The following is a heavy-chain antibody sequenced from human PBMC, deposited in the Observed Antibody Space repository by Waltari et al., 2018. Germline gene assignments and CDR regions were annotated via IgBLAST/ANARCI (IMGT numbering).Heavy chain of an antibody. CDR3: ARENSVAGARAFDY. Sequence: QVQLVESGGGVVQPGTSLRLSCAGSGFTFSSYRMHWVRQAPGTGLEWVSVFYSAGSTNYADSVKGRFTISRDNSKNTLSLQMNSLRTEDTAVYYCARENSVAGARAFDYWGQGLLVTVSS. D-gene: IGHD6-19*01. V-gene: IGHV3-NL1*01. CDR1: GFTFSSYR. CDR2: FYSAGST. J-gene: IGHJ4*02.